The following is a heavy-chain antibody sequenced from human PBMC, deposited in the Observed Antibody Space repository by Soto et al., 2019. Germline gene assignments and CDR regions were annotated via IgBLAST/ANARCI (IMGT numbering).Heavy chain of an antibody. V-gene: IGHV4-39*01. J-gene: IGHJ4*02. CDR3: ASLKENYDILTGFFDY. Sequence: QLQLQESGPGLVKPSETLSLMCTVSGGSISSSSYYWGWIRQPPGKGLEWIGSIYYSGSTYYNPYLKGRVTRSVDTSKNQFSLKLSSVTAADTAVYYCASLKENYDILTGFFDYWGQGTLVTVSS. D-gene: IGHD3-9*01. CDR2: IYYSGST. CDR1: GGSISSSSYY.